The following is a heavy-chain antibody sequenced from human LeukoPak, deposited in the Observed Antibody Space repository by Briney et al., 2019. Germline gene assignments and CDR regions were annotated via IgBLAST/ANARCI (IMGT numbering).Heavy chain of an antibody. J-gene: IGHJ6*03. Sequence: GGSLRLSCAASGFTFSIYWISWVRQAPGEGLEWVANIKQDGSEKYYVDSVKGRFTIPRDNAKNSLYLQMHNLRAEDTAVYYCARHLGNCGGGSCYSYYYYMDVWGKGTTVTVSS. V-gene: IGHV3-7*01. CDR3: ARHLGNCGGGSCYSYYYYMDV. CDR1: GFTFSIYW. CDR2: IKQDGSEK. D-gene: IGHD2-15*01.